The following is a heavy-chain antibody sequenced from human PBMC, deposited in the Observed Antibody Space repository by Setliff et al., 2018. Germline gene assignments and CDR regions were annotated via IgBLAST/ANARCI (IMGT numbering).Heavy chain of an antibody. D-gene: IGHD3-10*01. Sequence: PSETLSLTCGVSGVSITSGHYWGWIRQSPGKGLEWLATIHQRGRTYYKPSLNSRVTISLDTSKNHFSLKLRSVTAEDSAVYYCASPGRDNLDSPFDAFDIWGQGTKVTVSS. CDR2: IHQRGRT. V-gene: IGHV4-38-2*01. CDR1: GVSITSGHY. J-gene: IGHJ3*02. CDR3: ASPGRDNLDSPFDAFDI.